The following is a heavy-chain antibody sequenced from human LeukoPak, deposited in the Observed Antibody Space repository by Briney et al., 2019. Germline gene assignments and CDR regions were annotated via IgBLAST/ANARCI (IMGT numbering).Heavy chain of an antibody. V-gene: IGHV4-59*01. CDR2: IYYSGST. CDR1: GGSFSGYY. D-gene: IGHD6-19*01. CDR3: ARACGGWLCY. J-gene: IGHJ4*02. Sequence: PSETLSLTCAVYGGSFSGYYWSWIRQPPGKGLEWIGYIYYSGSTNYNPSLKSRVTISVDTSKNQFSLKLSSVTAADTAVYYCARACGGWLCYWGQGTLVTVSS.